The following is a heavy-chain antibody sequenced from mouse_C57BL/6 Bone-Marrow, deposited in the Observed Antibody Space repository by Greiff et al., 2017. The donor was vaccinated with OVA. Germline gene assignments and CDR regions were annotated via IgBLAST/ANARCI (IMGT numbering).Heavy chain of an antibody. Sequence: VHVKQSGAELVRPGASVKLSCTASGFNIKDDYMHWVKQRPEQGLEWIGWIDPENGDTEYASKFQGKATITADTSSNTAYLQLSSLTSEDTAVYYCTSYSNYEGYFDYWGQGTTLTVSS. CDR3: TSYSNYEGYFDY. D-gene: IGHD2-5*01. CDR1: GFNIKDDY. CDR2: IDPENGDT. V-gene: IGHV14-4*01. J-gene: IGHJ2*01.